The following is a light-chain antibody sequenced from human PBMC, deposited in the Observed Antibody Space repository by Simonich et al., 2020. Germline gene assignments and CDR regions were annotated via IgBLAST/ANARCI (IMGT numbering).Light chain of an antibody. J-gene: IGLJ3*02. CDR1: SSDVGCYNL. CDR3: CSYAGSSTWV. Sequence: QSALTQPASVSGSPGQSITISCTGTSSDVGCYNLVSWYQQHPGKAPKLTVYEGSKRPSGVSNRFSGSKSGNTASLTISVLQAEDEADYYCCSYAGSSTWVFGGGTKLTVL. CDR2: EGS. V-gene: IGLV2-23*01.